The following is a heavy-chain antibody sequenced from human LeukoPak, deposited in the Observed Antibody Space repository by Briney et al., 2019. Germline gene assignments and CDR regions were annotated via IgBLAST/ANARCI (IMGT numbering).Heavy chain of an antibody. CDR2: IKQDGYEK. CDR1: GFTFRTFW. D-gene: IGHD3-10*01. V-gene: IGHV3-7*03. J-gene: IGHJ4*02. CDR3: VDGESLLY. Sequence: GGSLRLSCAVSGFTFRTFWMAWVRQAPGKGLEWVATIKQDGYEKHYVDSVRGRFTISRDNAKNLLYLQMNSLGVEDTAVYHCVDGESLLYWGQGTLVSVSS.